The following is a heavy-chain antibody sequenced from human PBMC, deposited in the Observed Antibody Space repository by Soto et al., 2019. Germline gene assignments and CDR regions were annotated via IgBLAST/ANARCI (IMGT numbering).Heavy chain of an antibody. CDR1: GFTVSSNY. J-gene: IGHJ4*02. CDR3: ARSHDSTSSFLY. V-gene: IGHV3-53*01. CDR2: LYSCGST. Sequence: GGSRRLSWAASGFTVSSNYMSWVRQAPGKGLVWVFVLYSCGSTYSAYSVMVRFTISRDNSTNTLYLQINSLPADDSALYYCARSHDSTSSFLYWRQGTLVTVSS. D-gene: IGHD6-6*01.